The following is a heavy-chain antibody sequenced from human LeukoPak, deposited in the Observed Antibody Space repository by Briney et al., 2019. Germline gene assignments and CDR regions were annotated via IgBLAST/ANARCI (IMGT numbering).Heavy chain of an antibody. CDR2: ISGSGGST. D-gene: IGHD6-6*01. J-gene: IGHJ4*02. V-gene: IGHV3-23*01. CDR3: AKVNIAARISGHFDY. CDR1: GFTFSSYA. Sequence: GGSLRLSCAASGFTFSSYAMSWVRQAPGKGLERVSAISGSGGSTYYADSVKGRFTISRDNSKNTLYLQMNSLRAEDTAVYYCAKVNIAARISGHFDYWGQGTLVTVSS.